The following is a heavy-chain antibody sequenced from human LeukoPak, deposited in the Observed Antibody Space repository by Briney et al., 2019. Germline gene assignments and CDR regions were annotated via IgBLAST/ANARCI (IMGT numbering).Heavy chain of an antibody. Sequence: GGSLRLSCAASGFTFSSYDMHWVRQATGKGLEWVSAIGTAGDPYYPGSVKGRFTISRENAKSSLYLQMISLRAGDTAVYYCARGLRYCSGGSCYNSDAFDIWGQGTMVTVSS. J-gene: IGHJ3*02. CDR2: IGTAGDP. CDR1: GFTFSSYD. CDR3: ARGLRYCSGGSCYNSDAFDI. D-gene: IGHD2-15*01. V-gene: IGHV3-13*05.